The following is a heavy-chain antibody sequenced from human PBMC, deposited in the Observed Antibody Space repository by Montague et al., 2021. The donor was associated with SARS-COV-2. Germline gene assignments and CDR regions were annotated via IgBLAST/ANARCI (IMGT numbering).Heavy chain of an antibody. J-gene: IGHJ4*02. CDR2: ISYDGSNK. CDR3: ARDNYDYVWGSYRYIY. D-gene: IGHD3-16*02. Sequence: SLRLSCAASGFTFSRYAMHWVRQAPGKGLEWVAVISYDGSNKYYADSVXGRFTISRDNSKNTLYLQMNSLRAEDTAVYYCARDNYDYVWGSYRYIYWGQGTLVTVSS. CDR1: GFTFSRYA. V-gene: IGHV3-30*04.